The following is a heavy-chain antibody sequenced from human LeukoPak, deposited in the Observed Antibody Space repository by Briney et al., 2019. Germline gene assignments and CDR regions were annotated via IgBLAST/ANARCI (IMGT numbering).Heavy chain of an antibody. CDR2: ISDNGKRK. CDR3: ARDYTSNYCIDH. CDR1: GSPLSSIG. Sequence: GGSLSLSCAPPGSPLSSIGFNWVGKLQARGWGFMAYISDNGKRKYYADAVKGRVTISREDSKNTVYLQMNSLRPEDTAMYYCARDYTSNYCIDHWGQGTLVTASS. V-gene: IGHV3-30*03. J-gene: IGHJ4*02. D-gene: IGHD3-10*01.